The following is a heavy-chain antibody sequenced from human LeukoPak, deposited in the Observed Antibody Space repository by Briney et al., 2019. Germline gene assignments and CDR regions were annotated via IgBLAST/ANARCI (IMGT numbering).Heavy chain of an antibody. V-gene: IGHV4-39*07. Sequence: PSETLSLTCTVSGGSISSSSYYWGWIRQPPGKGLEWIGSIYYSGSTYYNPSLKSRVTISVDTSKNQFSLKLSSVTAADTAVYYCARGVWFGDRAAPNYYMDVWGKGTTVTISS. CDR1: GGSISSSSYY. J-gene: IGHJ6*03. CDR2: IYYSGST. D-gene: IGHD3-10*01. CDR3: ARGVWFGDRAAPNYYMDV.